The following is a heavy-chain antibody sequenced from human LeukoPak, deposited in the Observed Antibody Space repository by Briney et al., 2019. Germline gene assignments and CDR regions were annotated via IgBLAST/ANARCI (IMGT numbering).Heavy chain of an antibody. D-gene: IGHD1-26*01. V-gene: IGHV3-21*01. CDR2: ISSSSSYI. Sequence: GGSLRLSCAGSGFTFSRNSMNWVRQAPGKGLEWVSSISSSSSYIYYADSVKGRFTISRDNAKNSLYLQMNSLRAEDTAVYYCARGQEVGATRRGFDYWGQGTLVTVSS. CDR1: GFTFSRNS. CDR3: ARGQEVGATRRGFDY. J-gene: IGHJ4*02.